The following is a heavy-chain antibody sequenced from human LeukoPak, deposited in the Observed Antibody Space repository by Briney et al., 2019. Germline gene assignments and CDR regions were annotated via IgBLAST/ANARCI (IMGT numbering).Heavy chain of an antibody. J-gene: IGHJ6*03. D-gene: IGHD2-2*01. CDR2: IYTSGST. Sequence: SETLSFTCTVSGGSISSYYWSWIRQPAGKGLEWIGRIYTSGSTNYNHSLKSRVTMSVDTSKNQFSLKLSSVTAADTAVYYCARDRAPDIVVVPAAMGDYYYYYMDVWGKGTTVTVSS. V-gene: IGHV4-4*07. CDR3: ARDRAPDIVVVPAAMGDYYYYYMDV. CDR1: GGSISSYY.